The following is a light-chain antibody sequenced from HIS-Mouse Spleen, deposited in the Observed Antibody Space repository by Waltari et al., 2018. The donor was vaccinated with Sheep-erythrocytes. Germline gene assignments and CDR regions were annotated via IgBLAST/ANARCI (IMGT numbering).Light chain of an antibody. CDR2: DVS. Sequence: QSALTQPASVSGSPGQSITIPCTGTSSDVGGYNYVSWYQQHPGKVPKLMIYDVSKRPSGVPDRFSGSKSGNTASLTISGLQAEDEADYYCCSYAGSYNHVFATGTKVTVL. J-gene: IGLJ1*01. CDR1: SSDVGGYNY. CDR3: CSYAGSYNHV. V-gene: IGLV2-11*01.